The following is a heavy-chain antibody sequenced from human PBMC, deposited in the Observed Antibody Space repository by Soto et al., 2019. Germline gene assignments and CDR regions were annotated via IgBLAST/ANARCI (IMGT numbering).Heavy chain of an antibody. CDR1: SFSMYS. CDR3: TRDQGGSYDSWFDP. D-gene: IGHD1-26*01. CDR2: ISSGSAFI. J-gene: IGHJ5*02. V-gene: IGHV3-21*01. Sequence: EVQVVESGGGLVKPGGSLRLTCNFSFSMYSMDWVRQATGKGLEWVASISSGSAFIKYADPVKCRFTISRDNAKTSVSLQMDSLRVEDTAMYYCTRDQGGSYDSWFDPWGRGTLVTVSS.